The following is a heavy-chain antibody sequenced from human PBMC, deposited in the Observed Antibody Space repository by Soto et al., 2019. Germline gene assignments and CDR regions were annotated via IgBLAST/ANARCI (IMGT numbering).Heavy chain of an antibody. CDR1: GGSISSSSYY. V-gene: IGHV4-39*01. CDR3: ARHNARTDYGDPYFDY. D-gene: IGHD4-17*01. J-gene: IGHJ4*02. Sequence: QLQLQESGPGLVKPSETLSLTCTVSGGSISSSSYYWGWIRQPPGKGLEWIGSIYYSGSTYYNPSLKSRVTISVDTSKNQFSLKLSSVTAADTAVYYCARHNARTDYGDPYFDYWGQGTLVTVSS. CDR2: IYYSGST.